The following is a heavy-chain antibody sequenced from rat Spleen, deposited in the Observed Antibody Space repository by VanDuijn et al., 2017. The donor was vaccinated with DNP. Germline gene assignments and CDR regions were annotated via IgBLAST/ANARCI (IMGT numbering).Heavy chain of an antibody. CDR2: IAPGSGGT. V-gene: IGHV1-57*01. D-gene: IGHD4-5*01. Sequence: QVQLQQSGAELAKPGSSVKISCKASGYTFTSYAMHWIKQTTGQALEWTGYIAPGSGGTKYNEKFKGKATLTVDKSSSTAYMQHNSLKPVDTAVYYCARGGNNWYFDFWGPGTMVTVSS. J-gene: IGHJ1*01. CDR1: GYTFTSYA. CDR3: ARGGNNWYFDF.